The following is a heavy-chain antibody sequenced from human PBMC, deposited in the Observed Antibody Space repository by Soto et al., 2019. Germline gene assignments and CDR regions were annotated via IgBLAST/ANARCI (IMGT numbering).Heavy chain of an antibody. J-gene: IGHJ4*02. Sequence: SETLSLTCTVSGASITGYYWTWIRQPAGKGLEWIGRVYSSGSTNYNPSLKSRVTMSVDASKNRFSLKLHSVTAADTAVYYCARDVDYNNWVLYYWGQGSLVTVSS. V-gene: IGHV4-4*07. D-gene: IGHD1-1*01. CDR3: ARDVDYNNWVLYY. CDR1: GASITGYY. CDR2: VYSSGST.